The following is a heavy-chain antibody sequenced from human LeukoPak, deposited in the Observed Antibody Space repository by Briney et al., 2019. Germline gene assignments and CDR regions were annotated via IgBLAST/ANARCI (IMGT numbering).Heavy chain of an antibody. CDR1: GFTFISYA. J-gene: IGHJ4*02. Sequence: PGGSLRLSCSASGFTFISYAMHWVRQAPGNGLEYVSGISDNGGNTYYADSVKGRFTISRDNSKNTLYLQMSSLRAEETAVYYCVKGGQRWLQFGFDYWGQGTLVTVPS. CDR2: ISDNGGNT. D-gene: IGHD5-24*01. CDR3: VKGGQRWLQFGFDY. V-gene: IGHV3-64D*06.